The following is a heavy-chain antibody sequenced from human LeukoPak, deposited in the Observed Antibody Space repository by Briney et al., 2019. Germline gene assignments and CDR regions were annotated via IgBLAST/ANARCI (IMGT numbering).Heavy chain of an antibody. CDR1: GGSVSSGSYY. J-gene: IGHJ5*02. CDR2: IYYSGSA. V-gene: IGHV4-61*01. CDR3: ARGFGDWGLSWFDP. D-gene: IGHD3-10*01. Sequence: SETLSLTCTVSGGSVSSGSYYWSWIRQPPGKGLEWIGYIYYSGSANYNPSLKSRATISVDTSKSQFSLKLTSVTAADTAVYYCARGFGDWGLSWFDPWGQGTLVTVSS.